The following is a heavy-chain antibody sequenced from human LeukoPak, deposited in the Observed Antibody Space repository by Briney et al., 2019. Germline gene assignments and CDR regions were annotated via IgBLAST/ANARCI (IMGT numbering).Heavy chain of an antibody. V-gene: IGHV4-59*01. J-gene: IGHJ6*03. D-gene: IGHD5-18*01. Sequence: SETLSLTCTVSGGSISSYYWNWIRQPPGKGLEWIGSISYSGSTNYNPSLESRVTISVDTSKNQIFLKLSSVTAADTTVYYCARAPERWYSYGSYTYYYMDVWGKGTMVTVSS. CDR2: ISYSGST. CDR1: GGSISSYY. CDR3: ARAPERWYSYGSYTYYYMDV.